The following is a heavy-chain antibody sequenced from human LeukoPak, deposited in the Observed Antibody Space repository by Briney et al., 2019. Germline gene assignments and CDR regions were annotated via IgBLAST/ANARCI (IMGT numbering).Heavy chain of an antibody. J-gene: IGHJ5*02. D-gene: IGHD3-16*02. Sequence: GASVKVSCKASGGTFSSYAISWVRQAPGQGLGWMGGIIPIFGTANYAQKFQGRVTITADESTSTAYMELSSLRSEDTAVYYCARDCNYDYVWGSYRYCWFDPWGQGTLVTVSS. CDR2: IIPIFGTA. CDR1: GGTFSSYA. V-gene: IGHV1-69*13. CDR3: ARDCNYDYVWGSYRYCWFDP.